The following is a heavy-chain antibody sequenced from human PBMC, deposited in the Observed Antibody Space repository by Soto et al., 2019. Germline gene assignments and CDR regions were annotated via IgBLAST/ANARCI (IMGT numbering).Heavy chain of an antibody. V-gene: IGHV4-30-2*01. D-gene: IGHD3-22*01. Sequence: PSETLSLTCSVSGDSINNGGYSWSWIRQPPGKGLEWIGYIHHNGNPSYTPSLKSRVTMSIDGSRNQSSLKLDSVTAADTAVYYCARYFFDSPFDPWGQGTLVTVSS. CDR1: GDSINNGGYS. CDR3: ARYFFDSPFDP. J-gene: IGHJ5*02. CDR2: IHHNGNP.